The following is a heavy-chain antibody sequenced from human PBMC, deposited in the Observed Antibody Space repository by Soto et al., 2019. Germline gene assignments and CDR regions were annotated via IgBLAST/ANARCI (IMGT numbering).Heavy chain of an antibody. CDR2: ISGSGDST. Sequence: GGSLRLSCATSGFTFSVYAMSWVRQAPGAGLEWVSAISGSGDSTYYADSVKGRFTISRDDSKNTLYLQMNNLRADDTAVYYCAKDYYYFGSGSHFDYWGQGTLVTVSS. J-gene: IGHJ4*02. V-gene: IGHV3-23*01. D-gene: IGHD3-10*01. CDR3: AKDYYYFGSGSHFDY. CDR1: GFTFSVYA.